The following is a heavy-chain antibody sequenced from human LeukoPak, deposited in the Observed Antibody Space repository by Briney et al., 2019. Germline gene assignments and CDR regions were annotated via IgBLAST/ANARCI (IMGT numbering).Heavy chain of an antibody. D-gene: IGHD6-19*01. J-gene: IGHJ3*02. CDR3: ASYGWYRSRDAIDI. Sequence: SETLSLTCIVSGYSISSAYYWGWIRQPPGQGLEWIGNIYHSGSTYYNPSLKSRVTISVDTSKNQFSLKLGSVTAADTAVYYCASYGWYRSRDAIDIWGQGTMVTVSS. CDR1: GYSISSAYY. CDR2: IYHSGST. V-gene: IGHV4-38-2*02.